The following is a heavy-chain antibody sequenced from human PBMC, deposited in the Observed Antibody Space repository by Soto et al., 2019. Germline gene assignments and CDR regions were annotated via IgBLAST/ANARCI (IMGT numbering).Heavy chain of an antibody. CDR1: GFTFSSYA. CDR2: ISYDGSNK. Sequence: QVQLVESGGGVVQPGRSLRLSCAASGFTFSSYAMHWVRQAPGKGLEWVVVISYDGSNKYYADSVKGRFTISRDNSKNTLYLQMNSLRAEDTAVYYCARHSSSGLEYYGMDVWGQGTTVTVSS. V-gene: IGHV3-30-3*01. D-gene: IGHD6-6*01. J-gene: IGHJ6*02. CDR3: ARHSSSGLEYYGMDV.